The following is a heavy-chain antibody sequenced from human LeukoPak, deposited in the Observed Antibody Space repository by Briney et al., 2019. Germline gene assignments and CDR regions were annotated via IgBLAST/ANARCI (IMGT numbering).Heavy chain of an antibody. CDR3: ARVEEYGDPHKNYYYGMDV. D-gene: IGHD4-17*01. J-gene: IGHJ6*02. V-gene: IGHV3-33*01. CDR2: IWYDGSNK. Sequence: GGSLRLSCAASGFTFSSYGMHWVRQAPGKGLEWVAVIWYDGSNKYYADSVRGRFTISRDNSKNTLYLQMNSLRAEDTAVYYCARVEEYGDPHKNYYYGMDVWGQGTTVTVSS. CDR1: GFTFSSYG.